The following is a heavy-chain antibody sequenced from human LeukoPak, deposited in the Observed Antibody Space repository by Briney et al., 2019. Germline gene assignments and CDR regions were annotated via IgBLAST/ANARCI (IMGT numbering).Heavy chain of an antibody. D-gene: IGHD6-13*01. V-gene: IGHV1-2*02. Sequence: ASVKVSCKASGYTFSGYYMHWVRQAPGQGLEWMGWINPNSGGTNYAQKFQGRVTMTRDTSISTAYMELSRLRSDDTAVYYCARDSRPIFEWQQLGGDYWGQGTLVTVSS. CDR1: GYTFSGYY. J-gene: IGHJ4*02. CDR2: INPNSGGT. CDR3: ARDSRPIFEWQQLGGDY.